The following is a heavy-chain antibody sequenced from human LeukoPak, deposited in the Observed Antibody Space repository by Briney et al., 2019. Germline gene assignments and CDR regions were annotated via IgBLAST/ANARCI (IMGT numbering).Heavy chain of an antibody. D-gene: IGHD6-6*01. Sequence: SETLSLTCAVYGGSFSGYYWSRIRQPPGKGLEWIGEINHSGSTNYNPSLKSRVTISVDTSKNQFSLKLSSVTAADTAVYYCARSRSRSEYRRGFDPWGQGTLVTVSS. CDR1: GGSFSGYY. V-gene: IGHV4-34*01. CDR2: INHSGST. J-gene: IGHJ5*02. CDR3: ARSRSRSEYRRGFDP.